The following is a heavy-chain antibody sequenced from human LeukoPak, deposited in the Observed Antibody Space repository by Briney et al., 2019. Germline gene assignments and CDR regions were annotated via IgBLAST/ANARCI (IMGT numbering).Heavy chain of an antibody. D-gene: IGHD1/OR15-1a*01. CDR1: GFTFGDYA. V-gene: IGHV3-9*01. Sequence: PGRSLRLSCAASGFTFGDYAMHWVRQAPGKSLEWLSTISWNSGSIAYADSVKGRFTISRDNSENSLFLLMNNLRPEDTAMYFCTKDTTMALAYYYMDVWGKGTKVIVSS. CDR2: ISWNSGSI. J-gene: IGHJ6*03. CDR3: TKDTTMALAYYYMDV.